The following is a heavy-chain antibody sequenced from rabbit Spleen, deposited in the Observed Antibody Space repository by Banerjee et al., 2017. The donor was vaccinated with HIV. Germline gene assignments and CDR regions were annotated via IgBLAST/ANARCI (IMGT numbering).Heavy chain of an antibody. D-gene: IGHD4-1*01. J-gene: IGHJ4*01. CDR1: GIDFSSYA. CDR2: IYPSFGIT. Sequence: ELVESGGGLVQPGESLKLSCKASGIDFSSYAMIWVRQAPGKGPEWIAYIYPSFGITNYANWVKGRFTISSDNAQNTVDLQMNSLTPADTATYFCARNANGGWDLWGPGTLVTVS. CDR3: ARNANGGWDL. V-gene: IGHV1S47*01.